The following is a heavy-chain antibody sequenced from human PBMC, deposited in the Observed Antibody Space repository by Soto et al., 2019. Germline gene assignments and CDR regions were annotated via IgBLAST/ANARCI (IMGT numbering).Heavy chain of an antibody. V-gene: IGHV4-4*07. Sequence: PSETLSLTCTVSGDSMTGYYCTWIRQPAGKGLEWIGRVYSSGGTHYNPSLKRRVSISLETSKNQFSLRLMSVTVADTAVYYCARGQRFSDWFDPWGQGVLVTVSS. D-gene: IGHD3-3*01. CDR2: VYSSGGT. CDR1: GDSMTGYY. CDR3: ARGQRFSDWFDP. J-gene: IGHJ5*02.